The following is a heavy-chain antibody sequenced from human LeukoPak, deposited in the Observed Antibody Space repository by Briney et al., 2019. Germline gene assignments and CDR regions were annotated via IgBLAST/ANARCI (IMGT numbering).Heavy chain of an antibody. CDR2: ISAHDGNT. J-gene: IGHJ4*02. CDR1: GYTFTNHG. V-gene: IGHV1-18*01. Sequence: ASVKVSCKASGYTFTNHGITWVRQAPGQGLEWMGWISAHDGNTNYAQKLQGRVTMATDTSTSIAYMELRSLRSDDTAMYYCARAWIMVTSHLDFWGQGTLVTVSS. CDR3: ARAWIMVTSHLDF. D-gene: IGHD2-21*02.